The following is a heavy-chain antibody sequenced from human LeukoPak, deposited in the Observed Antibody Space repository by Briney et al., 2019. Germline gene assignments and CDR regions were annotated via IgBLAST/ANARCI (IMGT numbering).Heavy chain of an antibody. D-gene: IGHD2-2*01. CDR1: GGSISSYY. CDR2: IYYSGST. J-gene: IGHJ6*02. CDR3: ARDCSSTSSNGMDV. Sequence: SETLPLTCTVSGGSISSYYWSWIRQPPGKGLEGIGYIYYSGSTNYNPSLTSRGTISVDTSKNQFSLKLSSVTAADTAVYYCARDCSSTSSNGMDVWGQGTTVTVSS. V-gene: IGHV4-59*01.